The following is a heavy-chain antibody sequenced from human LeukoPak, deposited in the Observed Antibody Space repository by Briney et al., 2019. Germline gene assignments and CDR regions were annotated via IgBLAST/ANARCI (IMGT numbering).Heavy chain of an antibody. J-gene: IGHJ2*01. CDR1: GGSFSGYY. CDR3: ARLITIFGVVAWYFDL. CDR2: INHSGST. V-gene: IGHV4-34*01. Sequence: PSETLSLXCAVYGGSFSGYYWSWIRQPPGKGLEWIGEINHSGSTNYNPSLKSRVTISVDTSKNQFPLKLSSVTAADTAVYYCARLITIFGVVAWYFDLWGRGTLVTVSS. D-gene: IGHD3-3*01.